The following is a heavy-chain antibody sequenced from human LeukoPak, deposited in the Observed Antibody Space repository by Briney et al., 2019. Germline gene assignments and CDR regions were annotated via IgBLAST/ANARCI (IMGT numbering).Heavy chain of an antibody. D-gene: IGHD1-1*01. J-gene: IGHJ4*02. CDR1: GGSVSSGISY. CDR3: STGGYFFDY. Sequence: PSETLSLTCSVSGGSVSSGISYWSWIRQPPGEGLEWIAYISDSGGSDYNPSLRGRVTISLDTSKNQFSLRLTSVTAEDTAVYYCSTGGYFFDYWGQGTLVTVSS. CDR2: ISDSGGS. V-gene: IGHV4-61*01.